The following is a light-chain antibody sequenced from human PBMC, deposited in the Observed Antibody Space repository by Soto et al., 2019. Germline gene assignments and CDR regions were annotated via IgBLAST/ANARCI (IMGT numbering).Light chain of an antibody. J-gene: IGKJ4*01. V-gene: IGKV3-11*01. CDR2: DAS. CDR3: QQRSNLVT. CDR1: QSVSIY. Sequence: EIVLTQSPATLSLSPGDRATLSCRASQSVSIYLDWYQQKSGQAPRLLIYDASKRATGIPARFSGSGSGTDFTLTISSLEPDDFAVYYCQQRSNLVTFGGGSKVEIK.